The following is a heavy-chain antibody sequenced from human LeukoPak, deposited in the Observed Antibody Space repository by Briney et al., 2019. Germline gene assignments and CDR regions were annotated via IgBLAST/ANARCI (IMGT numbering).Heavy chain of an antibody. Sequence: GGSLRLSCAASGFTFSSYAMSWVRQAPGKGLEWVSAISGSGGSTYYADSAKGRFTISRDNSKNTLYLQMNSLRAEDTAVYYCARRGDGYNLDYWGQGTLVTVSS. CDR2: ISGSGGST. CDR1: GFTFSSYA. J-gene: IGHJ4*02. V-gene: IGHV3-23*01. D-gene: IGHD5-24*01. CDR3: ARRGDGYNLDY.